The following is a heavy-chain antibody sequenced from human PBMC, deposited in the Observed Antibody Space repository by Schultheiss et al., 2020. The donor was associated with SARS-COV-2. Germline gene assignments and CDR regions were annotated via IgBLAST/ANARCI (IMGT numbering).Heavy chain of an antibody. CDR2: ISSSSSTI. J-gene: IGHJ3*02. D-gene: IGHD6-13*01. CDR1: GFTFSSYS. CDR3: ATPRSSSWYADAFDI. Sequence: GGSLRLSCAASGFTFSSYSMNWVRQAPGKGLEWVSSISSSSSTIYYADSVKGRFTISRDNSKNTLYLQMNSLRAEDTAVYYCATPRSSSWYADAFDIWGQGTMVTVS. V-gene: IGHV3-21*04.